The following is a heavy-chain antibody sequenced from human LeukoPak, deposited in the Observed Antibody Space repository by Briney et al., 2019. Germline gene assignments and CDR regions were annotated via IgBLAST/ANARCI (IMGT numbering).Heavy chain of an antibody. J-gene: IGHJ6*03. D-gene: IGHD2/OR15-2a*01. CDR2: IRYDGSNK. CDR1: GFTFSNYG. Sequence: PGGSLRLSCAASGFTFSNYGMHWVRQVPGKGLEWVAFIRYDGSNKYYADSVKGRFTISRDNSKNTLYLQMNSLRAEDTAVYYCAKDKERESDFYYYMDVWGKGTTVTVSS. CDR3: AKDKERESDFYYYMDV. V-gene: IGHV3-30*02.